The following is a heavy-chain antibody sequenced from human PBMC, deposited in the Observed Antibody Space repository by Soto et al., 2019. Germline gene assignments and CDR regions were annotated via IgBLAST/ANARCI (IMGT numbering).Heavy chain of an antibody. CDR2: IYYSGST. D-gene: IGHD3-22*01. Sequence: QVQLQESGPGLVKPSETMSLTCTVSGGSVSSYYWSWIRQPPGKGLEWIGYIYYSGSTNYNPSLKRRVTISIDTSENQFSLKLSSVTAADTAVYYCAGSKGTDYYDSSGFYYHYWGQGTLVTVSS. CDR3: AGSKGTDYYDSSGFYYHY. CDR1: GGSVSSYY. J-gene: IGHJ4*02. V-gene: IGHV4-59*02.